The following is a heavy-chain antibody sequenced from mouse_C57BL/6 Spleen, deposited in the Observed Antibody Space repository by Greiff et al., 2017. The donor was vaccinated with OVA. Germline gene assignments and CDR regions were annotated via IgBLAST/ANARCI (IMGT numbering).Heavy chain of an antibody. V-gene: IGHV1-15*01. D-gene: IGHD2-1*01. CDR1: GYTFTDYE. J-gene: IGHJ2*01. CDR2: IDPETGGT. Sequence: VQVVESGAELVRPGASVTLSCKASGYTFTDYEMHWVKQTPVHGLEWIGAIDPETGGTAYNQKFKGKAILTADKSSSTAYMELRSLTSEDSAVYYCTRRIYYGNFFDYGGQGTTLTVSS. CDR3: TRRIYYGNFFDY.